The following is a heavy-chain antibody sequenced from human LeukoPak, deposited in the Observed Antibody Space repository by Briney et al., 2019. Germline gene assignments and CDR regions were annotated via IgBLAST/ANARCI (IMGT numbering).Heavy chain of an antibody. CDR1: GGTFSSYA. J-gene: IGHJ4*02. CDR2: IIPILGIA. Sequence: SVKVSCKASGGTFSSYAISWVRQAPGQGLEWMGRIIPILGIANYAQKFQGRVTITADKSTSTAYMELRSLRSGDTAFYYCARGGGYQDYWGQGTLVTVSS. CDR3: ARGGGYQDY. D-gene: IGHD3-22*01. V-gene: IGHV1-69*04.